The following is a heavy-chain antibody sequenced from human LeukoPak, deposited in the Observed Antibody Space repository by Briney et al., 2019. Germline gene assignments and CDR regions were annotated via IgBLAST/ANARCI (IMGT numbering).Heavy chain of an antibody. CDR2: IYYSGST. Sequence: SETLSLTCTVSGGSISSYYWGWIRQPPGKGLEWNGYIYYSGSTNYNPSLKSRVTISVDTSKNQFSLKLSSVTAADTAVYYCARLSVVAAGSFDYWGQGTLVTVSS. V-gene: IGHV4-59*01. CDR3: ARLSVVAAGSFDY. CDR1: GGSISSYY. D-gene: IGHD2-15*01. J-gene: IGHJ4*02.